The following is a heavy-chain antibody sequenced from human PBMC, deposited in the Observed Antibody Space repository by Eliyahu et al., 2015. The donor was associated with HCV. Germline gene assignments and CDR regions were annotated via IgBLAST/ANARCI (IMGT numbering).Heavy chain of an antibody. D-gene: IGHD6-19*01. CDR3: AKNAWELGSGWGYGMDV. CDR1: GFTFDDYA. CDR2: ISWNSGSI. J-gene: IGHJ6*02. Sequence: EVQLVESGGGLVQPGRSLRLSCAASGFTFDDYAMHWVRQAPGKGLEWVSGISWNSGSIGYADSVKGRFTISRDNAKNSLYLQMNSLRAEDTALYYCAKNAWELGSGWGYGMDVWGQGTTVTVSS. V-gene: IGHV3-9*01.